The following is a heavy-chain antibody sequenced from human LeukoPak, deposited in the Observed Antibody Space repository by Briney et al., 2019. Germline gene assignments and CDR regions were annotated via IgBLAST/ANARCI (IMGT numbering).Heavy chain of an antibody. Sequence: GGSLRLSCAASGFTVSSNYMSWVRQAPGKGLEWVSVIYSGGSTYYADSVEGRFTISRDNSKNTLYLQMNSLRAEDTAVYYCAREAAGYGGNSRAFDIWGQGTMVTVSS. CDR3: AREAAGYGGNSRAFDI. CDR2: IYSGGST. CDR1: GFTVSSNY. D-gene: IGHD4-23*01. V-gene: IGHV3-66*02. J-gene: IGHJ3*02.